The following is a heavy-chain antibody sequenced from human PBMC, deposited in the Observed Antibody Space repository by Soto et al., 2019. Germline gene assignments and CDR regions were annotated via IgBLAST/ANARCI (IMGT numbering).Heavy chain of an antibody. CDR1: EFTFNNYW. CDR3: ARGIYLNYGLNV. CDR2: INTDGSTT. Sequence: EVQLVQSGGGLVQPGGSLRLSCAASEFTFNNYWMHWVRQVPGKGLEWVSRINTDGSTTNYADSVMGRFTISRDNADNTVYLHMNSLRADDTAVYYCARGIYLNYGLNVWGQGATVTASS. D-gene: IGHD3-16*02. V-gene: IGHV3-74*01. J-gene: IGHJ6*02.